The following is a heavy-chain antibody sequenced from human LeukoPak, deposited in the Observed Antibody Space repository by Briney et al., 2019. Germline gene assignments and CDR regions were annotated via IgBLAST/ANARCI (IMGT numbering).Heavy chain of an antibody. Sequence: GRSLRLSCAASGFTFSSYGMHWVRQAPGKGLEWVAVIWYDGSNKYYADSVKGRFTISRDNSKNTLYLQMNSLRAEDTAVYYCARDRSYGDYFDYWGQGTLVTVSS. J-gene: IGHJ4*02. D-gene: IGHD4-17*01. CDR2: IWYDGSNK. V-gene: IGHV3-33*01. CDR1: GFTFSSYG. CDR3: ARDRSYGDYFDY.